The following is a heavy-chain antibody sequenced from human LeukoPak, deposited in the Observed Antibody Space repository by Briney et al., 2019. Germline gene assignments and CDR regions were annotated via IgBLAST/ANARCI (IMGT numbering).Heavy chain of an antibody. Sequence: GESLRITCKGSGYSFTTDWIGWVRQMPGKGLEWMGIIYPGDSDTRYSPSFQGQVTISADKSISTAYLQWSSLKASDTAMYYCARRHCSGGTYYYFDYWGLGTLVTVSS. J-gene: IGHJ4*02. D-gene: IGHD2-15*01. CDR3: ARRHCSGGTYYYFDY. CDR1: GYSFTTDW. CDR2: IYPGDSDT. V-gene: IGHV5-51*01.